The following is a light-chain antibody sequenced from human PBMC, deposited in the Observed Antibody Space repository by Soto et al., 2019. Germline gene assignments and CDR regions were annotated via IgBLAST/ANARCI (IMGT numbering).Light chain of an antibody. CDR1: QTITRW. CDR3: HQYNNFWT. Sequence: DNQMTQSPSTLSASVGDRGTITCRGSQTITRWMAWYQQKPGKAPKLLIYDASTLESGVPSRFSGSRSGTEFTLTISSLQSEDFGLYYCHQYNNFWTFGQGTKVDIK. V-gene: IGKV1-5*01. CDR2: DAS. J-gene: IGKJ1*01.